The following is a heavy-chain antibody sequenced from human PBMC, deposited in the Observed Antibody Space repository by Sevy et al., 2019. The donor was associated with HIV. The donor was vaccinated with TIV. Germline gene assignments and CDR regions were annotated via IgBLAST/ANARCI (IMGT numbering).Heavy chain of an antibody. J-gene: IGHJ4*02. Sequence: GGSLRLSCVASGVTFNKYSMSWVRQAPGKGLERVSTLSFGCGQINYADSVKGRFTISRDDSKNTLYLQMNSLRAEDTAVYYCAREGCTRPHDFWGQGTLVTVSS. D-gene: IGHD2-8*01. CDR3: AREGCTRPHDF. CDR2: LSFGCGQI. CDR1: GVTFNKYS. V-gene: IGHV3-23*01.